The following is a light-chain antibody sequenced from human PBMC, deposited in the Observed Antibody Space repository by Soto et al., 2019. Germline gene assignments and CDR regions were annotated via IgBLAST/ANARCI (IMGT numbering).Light chain of an antibody. CDR1: QSLRGW. CDR3: QQYITYST. CDR2: DAS. Sequence: DIQMTQSPSMLSASVGDRVTIACRASQSLRGWLAWYQQRPGKAPKALIYDASTLASGVPSRFNGSGSGTEFTLTISSLQPDDFATYYCQQYITYSTFGQGARLEI. J-gene: IGKJ5*01. V-gene: IGKV1-5*01.